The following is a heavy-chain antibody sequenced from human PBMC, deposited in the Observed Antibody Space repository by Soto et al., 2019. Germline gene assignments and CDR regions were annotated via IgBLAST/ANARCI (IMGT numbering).Heavy chain of an antibody. V-gene: IGHV3-23*01. CDR3: AKAHTRGWSIPDAFDI. CDR2: VSGTGGST. CDR1: GLTFSTYA. J-gene: IGHJ3*02. D-gene: IGHD6-19*01. Sequence: EVQLLESGGGLVQPGGSLRLSCAASGLTFSTYAMTWVRQAPGKGLEWVSAVSGTGGSTYYADSVKGRFTISRDNSKNTVYLQMNSLRAEDTAVYYCAKAHTRGWSIPDAFDIWGQGTMVTVSS.